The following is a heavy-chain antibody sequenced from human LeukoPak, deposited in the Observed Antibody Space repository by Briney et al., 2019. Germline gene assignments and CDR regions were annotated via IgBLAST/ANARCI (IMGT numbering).Heavy chain of an antibody. CDR2: ISYDGSNK. D-gene: IGHD5-24*01. V-gene: IGHV3-30*18. CDR3: AKDRRDGYNSGMDV. Sequence: GGSLTLSCAASGFTFSRYGMHWVRQAPGKGLEWVAVISYDGSNKYYADSVKGRFTISRDNSKNTLYLQMNSLRAEDTAVYYCAKDRRDGYNSGMDVWGQGTTVTVPS. CDR1: GFTFSRYG. J-gene: IGHJ6*02.